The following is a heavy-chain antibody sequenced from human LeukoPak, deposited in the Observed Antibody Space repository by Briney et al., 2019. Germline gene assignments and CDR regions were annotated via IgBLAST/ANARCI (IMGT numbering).Heavy chain of an antibody. CDR2: IYYSGST. CDR1: GGSISSSSYY. J-gene: IGHJ5*02. V-gene: IGHV4-39*01. Sequence: SETLSLTCTVSGGSISSSSYYWGWIRQPPGKGLEWIGSIYYSGSTYYNPSLKSRVTISVDTSKNQFSLKLSSVTAADTAVYYCARHSSIPEREWFDPWGQGTLVTVSS. D-gene: IGHD1-26*01. CDR3: ARHSSIPEREWFDP.